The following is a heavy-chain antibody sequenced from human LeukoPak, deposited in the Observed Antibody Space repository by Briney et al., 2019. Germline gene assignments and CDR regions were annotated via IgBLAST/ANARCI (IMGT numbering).Heavy chain of an antibody. CDR2: MSGSGYYT. Sequence: GGSLRLSCAASGFAFSNFAMSWVRQAPGKGLEWVSAMSGSGYYTYYVESVKGRFTISRDNSKNTLYLHMNSLRADDTAVYYCAKMEGQRLYDYCMDVWGRGTTVTVSS. V-gene: IGHV3-23*01. J-gene: IGHJ6*03. D-gene: IGHD3-3*01. CDR3: AKMEGQRLYDYCMDV. CDR1: GFAFSNFA.